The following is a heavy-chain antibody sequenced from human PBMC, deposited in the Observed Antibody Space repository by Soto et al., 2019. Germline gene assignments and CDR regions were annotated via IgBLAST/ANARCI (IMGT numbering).Heavy chain of an antibody. Sequence: SETLSLTCAVSGYSISSGYYWGWIRQPPGKGLEWIGSIYHSGSTYYNPSLKSRVTISVDTSKNQFSLKLSSVTAADTAVYYCARVRGSSRSSILGYSSSWYILDYWGQGTLVTVPQ. D-gene: IGHD6-13*01. J-gene: IGHJ4*02. V-gene: IGHV4-38-2*01. CDR1: GYSISSGYY. CDR2: IYHSGST. CDR3: ARVRGSSRSSILGYSSSWYILDY.